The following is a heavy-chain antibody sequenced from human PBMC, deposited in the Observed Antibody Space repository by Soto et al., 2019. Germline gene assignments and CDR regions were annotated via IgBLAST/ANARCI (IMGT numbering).Heavy chain of an antibody. CDR3: ARARESYYDSSGYLNWFDP. Sequence: QVQLVQSGAEVKKPGSSVKVSCKASGGTFSSYAISWVRQAPGQGLEWMGGIIPIFGTANYAQKFQGRVTITADESTSTAYMELRSLRSEDTAVYYCARARESYYDSSGYLNWFDPWGQGTLVTVSS. J-gene: IGHJ5*02. CDR1: GGTFSSYA. CDR2: IIPIFGTA. D-gene: IGHD3-22*01. V-gene: IGHV1-69*01.